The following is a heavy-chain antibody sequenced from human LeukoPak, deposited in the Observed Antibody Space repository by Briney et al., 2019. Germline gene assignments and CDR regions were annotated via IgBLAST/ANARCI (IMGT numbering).Heavy chain of an antibody. D-gene: IGHD4-17*01. J-gene: IGHJ4*02. CDR2: INPSGGST. V-gene: IGHV1-46*01. CDR3: ARDLADYGDYDY. Sequence: ASVKVSCKVSGYTFTSYFMHWWRQAPGQGLDWMGIINPSGGSTSYAQKFQGRVTMTRDTSTSTVYMELSSLRSEDTAVYYCARDLADYGDYDYWGQGTLVTVSS. CDR1: GYTFTSYF.